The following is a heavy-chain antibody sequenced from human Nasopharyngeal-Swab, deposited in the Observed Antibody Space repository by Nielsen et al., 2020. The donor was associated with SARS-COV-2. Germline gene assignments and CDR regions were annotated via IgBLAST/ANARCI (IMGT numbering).Heavy chain of an antibody. CDR3: ARDGATFYYYYMDV. CDR2: INWNGGST. Sequence: GESLKISCAASGFTFDDYGMSWVRQAPGKGLEWVSGINWNGGSTGYADSVKGRFTIPRDNAKNSLYLQMNSLRAEDTALYHCARDGATFYYYYMDVWGKGTTVTVSS. J-gene: IGHJ6*03. D-gene: IGHD2/OR15-2a*01. CDR1: GFTFDDYG. V-gene: IGHV3-20*01.